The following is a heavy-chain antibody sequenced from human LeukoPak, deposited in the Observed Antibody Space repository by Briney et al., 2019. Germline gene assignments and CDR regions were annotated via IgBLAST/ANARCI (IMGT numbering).Heavy chain of an antibody. CDR3: ARDSPVLTF. J-gene: IGHJ4*02. V-gene: IGHV3-33*08. CDR2: VWYGGNNK. CDR1: GFTFSNYA. Sequence: GRSLRLSCAASGFTFSNYAMHWVRQAPGKGLEWVAVVWYGGNNKYYADSVKGRFTISRDNSRNTLYLQMNSLGAEDAAIYYCARDSPVLTFWGQGILVTVSS. D-gene: IGHD2-8*01.